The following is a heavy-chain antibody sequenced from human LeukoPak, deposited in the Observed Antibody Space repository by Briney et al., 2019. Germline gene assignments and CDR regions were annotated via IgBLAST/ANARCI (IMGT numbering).Heavy chain of an antibody. Sequence: GRSLRLSCAASGFTFDDYAMHWVRQAPGKGLEWVSSISSSSSYIYYADSVKGRFTISGDNAKNSLYLQMNSLRAEDTAVYYCARDPYYYDSRDVSRIDYWGQGTLVTVSS. CDR1: GFTFDDYA. CDR2: ISSSSSYI. D-gene: IGHD3-22*01. CDR3: ARDPYYYDSRDVSRIDY. J-gene: IGHJ4*02. V-gene: IGHV3-21*01.